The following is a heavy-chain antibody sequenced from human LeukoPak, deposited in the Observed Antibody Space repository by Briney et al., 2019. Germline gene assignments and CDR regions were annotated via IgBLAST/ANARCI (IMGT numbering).Heavy chain of an antibody. CDR2: ISGSAHKI. Sequence: GGSLRLSCAASGFIFSSYSMNWVRQAPEKGLDWVSVISGSAHKIRYADSVKGRFTISRDNSENIVYLQMNNLRAEDTAVYYCAGRVTGYSSGYVYWGQGTLVTVSS. D-gene: IGHD5-18*01. CDR3: AGRVTGYSSGYVY. V-gene: IGHV3-23*01. J-gene: IGHJ4*02. CDR1: GFIFSSYS.